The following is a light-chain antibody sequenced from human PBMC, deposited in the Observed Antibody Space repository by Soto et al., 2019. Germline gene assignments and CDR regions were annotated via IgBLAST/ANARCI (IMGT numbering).Light chain of an antibody. Sequence: DTQMTQSPSTLSASVGDRVTITCLASQSISKFLAWYQQKPGKAPKLLIYDAFNLESGVPSRFSGSGSETEFTLTISSLQADDFASYYCQQYKSYSSWTFGQGTKVDIK. CDR1: QSISKF. CDR2: DAF. CDR3: QQYKSYSSWT. J-gene: IGKJ1*01. V-gene: IGKV1-5*01.